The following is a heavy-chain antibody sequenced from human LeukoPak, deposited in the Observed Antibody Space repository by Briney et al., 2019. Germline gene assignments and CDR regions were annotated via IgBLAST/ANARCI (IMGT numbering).Heavy chain of an antibody. V-gene: IGHV1-69*05. CDR3: ARSYGDYVGSYYYYYMDV. CDR2: IIPIFGTA. CDR1: GGTFSSYA. J-gene: IGHJ6*03. D-gene: IGHD4-17*01. Sequence: ASVKVSCKASGGTFSSYAISWVRQAPGQGLEWMGRIIPIFGTANYAQKFQGRVTITTDESTSTAYMELSSLRSEDTAVYYYARSYGDYVGSYYYYYMDVWGKGTTVTVSS.